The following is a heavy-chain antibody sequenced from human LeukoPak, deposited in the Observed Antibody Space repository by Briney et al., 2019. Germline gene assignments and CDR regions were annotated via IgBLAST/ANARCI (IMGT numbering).Heavy chain of an antibody. J-gene: IGHJ4*02. CDR2: ISYDGSNK. D-gene: IGHD6-13*01. CDR1: GFTFSRFA. V-gene: IGHV3-30-3*01. Sequence: GGSLRLSCAASGFTFSRFAMHWVRQAPGKGLEWVAVISYDGSNKYYADSVKGRFTISRDNSKNTLYLQMNSLRAEDTAVYYCAGGGGIAAAGLDFDYWGQGTLVTVSS. CDR3: AGGGGIAAAGLDFDY.